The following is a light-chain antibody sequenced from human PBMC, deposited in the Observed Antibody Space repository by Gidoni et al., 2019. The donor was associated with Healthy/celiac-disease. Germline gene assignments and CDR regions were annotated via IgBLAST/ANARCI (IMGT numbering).Light chain of an antibody. V-gene: IGKV4-1*01. CDR3: QQYYSTPGT. J-gene: IGKJ1*01. Sequence: DIVMTQSPDSLAVSLGERATINCKSSQSVLYSSNNKNYLALYQQKPGQPPKLLIYLASTRESGVPGRFSGSGSGTDFTLTISSLQAEDVAVYYCQQYYSTPGTFGQGTKVEIK. CDR2: LAS. CDR1: QSVLYSSNNKNY.